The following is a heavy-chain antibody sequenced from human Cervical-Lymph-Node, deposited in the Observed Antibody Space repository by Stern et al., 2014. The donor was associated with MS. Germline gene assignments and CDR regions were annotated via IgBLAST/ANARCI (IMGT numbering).Heavy chain of an antibody. Sequence: VQLVESGGGVVQPGRSLRLSCSPSGFAFSTYGMHWVRQAPGKGLEWVALISFDGAKTYYADCVKGRFTISRDNPKNTLYLQMKSLRGEDTAVYYCARGSDWYPLDYWGQGTLVTVSS. CDR2: ISFDGAKT. D-gene: IGHD6-19*01. CDR1: GFAFSTYG. J-gene: IGHJ4*02. V-gene: IGHV3-30*03. CDR3: ARGSDWYPLDY.